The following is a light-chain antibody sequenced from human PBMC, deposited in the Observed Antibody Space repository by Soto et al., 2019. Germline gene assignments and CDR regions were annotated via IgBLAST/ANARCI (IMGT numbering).Light chain of an antibody. Sequence: DIHMTEAPSAQTATVEDRVTMTGRTNQSISTWLAWYQQKPGKAPNLLIYKASRLETGVPSRFSGCGSGTEFTLTIRSLQPDDLAPYYSQQYTSDSPITFGGGTKVDIK. CDR1: QSISTW. CDR2: KAS. J-gene: IGKJ4*01. V-gene: IGKV1-5*03. CDR3: QQYTSDSPIT.